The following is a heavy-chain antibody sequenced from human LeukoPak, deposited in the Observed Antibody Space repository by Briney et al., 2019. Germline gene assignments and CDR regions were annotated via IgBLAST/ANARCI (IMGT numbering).Heavy chain of an antibody. CDR3: ARGRYSYGYVLWD. CDR2: INPNSGGT. J-gene: IGHJ4*02. V-gene: IGHV1-2*02. CDR1: GYTFTGYY. Sequence: ASVKVSCKASGYTFTGYYMHWVRQAPGQRLEWMGWINPNSGGTNYAQKFQGRVTMTRDTSISTAYMELSRLRSDDTAVYYCARGRYSYGYVLWDWGQGTLVTVSS. D-gene: IGHD5-18*01.